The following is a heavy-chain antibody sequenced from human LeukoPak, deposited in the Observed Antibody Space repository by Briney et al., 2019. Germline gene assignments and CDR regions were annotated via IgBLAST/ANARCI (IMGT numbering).Heavy chain of an antibody. Sequence: GESLRISCKGSGYSFTNSYIGWVRQMPGKGLEWMGIIYPGDSDTRYSPSFQGQVTISADKSISTAYLQWSSLKASDAAMYYCARGGQINWVSFDYWGQGTLVTVSS. CDR2: IYPGDSDT. J-gene: IGHJ4*02. CDR1: GYSFTNSY. V-gene: IGHV5-51*01. D-gene: IGHD7-27*01. CDR3: ARGGQINWVSFDY.